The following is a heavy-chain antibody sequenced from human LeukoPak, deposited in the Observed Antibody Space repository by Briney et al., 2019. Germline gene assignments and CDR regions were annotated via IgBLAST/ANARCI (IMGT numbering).Heavy chain of an antibody. CDR1: GLTFSSHS. J-gene: IGHJ4*02. D-gene: IGHD6-25*01. Sequence: GGSLRLSCAASGLTFSSHSFNWVRQAPGKGLEWVAHIRGITITTYYADSVKGRFTIPRDDAKNSLYLQMNSLRREDTAVYYCATWAGTTAGFSGPFDFWGLGTLVTVSS. CDR2: IRGITITT. CDR3: ATWAGTTAGFSGPFDF. V-gene: IGHV3-48*01.